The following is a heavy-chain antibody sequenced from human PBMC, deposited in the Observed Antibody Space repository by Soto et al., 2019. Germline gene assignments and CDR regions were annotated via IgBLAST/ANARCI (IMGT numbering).Heavy chain of an antibody. D-gene: IGHD6-19*01. J-gene: IGHJ4*02. V-gene: IGHV4-39*01. CDR2: IYYSGST. Sequence: QLQLHESGPGLVKPSETLSLTCAVSGDSMSSSDYYWGWIRQPPGKGLEWIGSIYYSGSTYYNPSLQSRVAISVDTSKYQFSLKLKSVTAADTAIYYCARRTVNIRTFYSGLKTHCFDYWGQGAPVTVSS. CDR1: GDSMSSSDYY. CDR3: ARRTVNIRTFYSGLKTHCFDY.